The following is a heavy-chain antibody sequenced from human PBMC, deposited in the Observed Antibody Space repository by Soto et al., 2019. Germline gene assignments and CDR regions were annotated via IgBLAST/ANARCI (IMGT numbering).Heavy chain of an antibody. Sequence: GGSLRLSCAASGFTFSSYAMHWVRQAPGKGLEWVAVISYDGSNKYYADSVKGRFTISRDNSKNTLYLQMNSLRAEDTAVYYCAREGMVRVFDYFDYWGQGTLVTVSS. CDR2: ISYDGSNK. D-gene: IGHD3-10*01. J-gene: IGHJ4*02. V-gene: IGHV3-30-3*01. CDR1: GFTFSSYA. CDR3: AREGMVRVFDYFDY.